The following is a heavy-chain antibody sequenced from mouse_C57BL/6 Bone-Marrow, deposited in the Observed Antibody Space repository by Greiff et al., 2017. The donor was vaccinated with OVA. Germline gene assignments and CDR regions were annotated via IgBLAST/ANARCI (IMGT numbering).Heavy chain of an antibody. CDR1: GYTFTSYG. Sequence: VKLMESGAELARPGASVKLSCKASGYTFTSYGISWVKQRTGQGLEWIGEIYPRSGNTYYNEKFKGKATLTADKSSSTAYMELRSLTSEDSAVYFCARDYYGSLYFDYWGQGTALTVSS. CDR3: ARDYYGSLYFDY. CDR2: IYPRSGNT. V-gene: IGHV1-81*01. D-gene: IGHD1-1*01. J-gene: IGHJ2*01.